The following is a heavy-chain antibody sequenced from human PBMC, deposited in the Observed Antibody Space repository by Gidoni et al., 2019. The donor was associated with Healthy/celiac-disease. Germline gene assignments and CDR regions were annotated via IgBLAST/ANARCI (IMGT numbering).Heavy chain of an antibody. V-gene: IGHV3-30*04. D-gene: IGHD3-22*01. CDR2: ISYDGSNK. Sequence: QVQLVESGGGVVQPGRSLRLSCAASGFTFSSYAMHWVRQAPGKGLEWVAVISYDGSNKYYADSVKGRFTISRDNSKNTLYLQMNSLRAEDTAVYYCARVGSGYYDGSGSWLGDDAFDIWGQGTMVTVSS. CDR3: ARVGSGYYDGSGSWLGDDAFDI. CDR1: GFTFSSYA. J-gene: IGHJ3*02.